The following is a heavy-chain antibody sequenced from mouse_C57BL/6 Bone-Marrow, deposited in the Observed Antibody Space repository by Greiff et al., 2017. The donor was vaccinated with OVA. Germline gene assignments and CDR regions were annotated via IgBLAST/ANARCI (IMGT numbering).Heavy chain of an antibody. CDR3: AREIYFEAWFAY. J-gene: IGHJ3*01. D-gene: IGHD1-1*01. V-gene: IGHV1-69*01. CDR2: IDPSDSYT. CDR1: GYTFTSYW. Sequence: QVQLQQPGAELVMPGASVKLSCKASGYTFTSYWMHWVKQRPGQGLEWIGEIDPSDSYTNYNQKFKGKSTLTVDKSSSTAYMQLSSLTSEDSAVYYCAREIYFEAWFAYWGQGTLVTVSA.